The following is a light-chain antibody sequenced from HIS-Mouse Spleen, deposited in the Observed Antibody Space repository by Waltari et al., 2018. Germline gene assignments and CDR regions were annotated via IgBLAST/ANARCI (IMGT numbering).Light chain of an antibody. Sequence: DIVMTQSPDSLAVSLGARATINCKSSQSVLYSSNNKNYLAWYQQKPEQPPKLLIYWESTRESGVPDRFSGSGSGTDFTLTISSMQAEDVAVYYCQQYYSTPYTFGQGTKLEIK. CDR3: QQYYSTPYT. CDR2: WES. V-gene: IGKV4-1*01. CDR1: QSVLYSSNNKNY. J-gene: IGKJ2*01.